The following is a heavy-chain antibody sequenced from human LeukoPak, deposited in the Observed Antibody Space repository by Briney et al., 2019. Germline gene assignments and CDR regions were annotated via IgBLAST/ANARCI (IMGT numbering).Heavy chain of an antibody. CDR1: GFTFSSYS. CDR3: ARGPTTKASDDAFDI. J-gene: IGHJ3*02. CDR2: ISSSSTI. Sequence: GGSLRLSCAASGFTFSSYSMNWVRQAPGKGLEWVSYISSSSTIYYADSVKGRVTISRDNAKNSLYLQMNSLRAEDTAVYYCARGPTTKASDDAFDIWGQGTMVTVFS. V-gene: IGHV3-48*04. D-gene: IGHD1-26*01.